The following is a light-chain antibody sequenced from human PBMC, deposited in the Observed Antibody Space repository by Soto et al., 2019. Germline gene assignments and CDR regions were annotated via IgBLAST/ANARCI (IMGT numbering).Light chain of an antibody. CDR3: QQSYSSPLT. CDR1: QTINNY. Sequence: DIQMTQSPSSLSASVGDRVTITCRASQTINNYLNWYQEKPGKAPKLLVNAASTLQSGVPSRFSGSGSETDFTLTISSLQAEDFATYSCQQSYSSPLTFGGGTKVEIK. J-gene: IGKJ4*02. V-gene: IGKV1-39*01. CDR2: AAS.